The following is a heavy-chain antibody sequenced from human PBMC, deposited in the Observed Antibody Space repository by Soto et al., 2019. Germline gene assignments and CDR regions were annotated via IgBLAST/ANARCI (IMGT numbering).Heavy chain of an antibody. V-gene: IGHV3-11*01. D-gene: IGHD3-3*01. CDR1: GFTFSDYY. J-gene: IGHJ4*02. CDR2: ISSSGSTI. CDR3: ARDVGDGDYDFWSGYVNFDY. Sequence: GGSLRLSCAASGFTFSDYYMSWIRQAPGKGLEWVSYISSSGSTIYYADSVKGRFTISRDNAKNSLYLQMNSLRAEDTAVYYCARDVGDGDYDFWSGYVNFDYWGQGTLVTVSS.